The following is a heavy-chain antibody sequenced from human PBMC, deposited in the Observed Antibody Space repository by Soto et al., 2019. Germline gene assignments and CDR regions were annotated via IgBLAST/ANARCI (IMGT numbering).Heavy chain of an antibody. CDR1: GFSLSTSGVG. Sequence: QITLKESGPTLVKPTQTLTLTCTFSGFSLSTSGVGVGWIRQPPGKALEWLALIYWDDDKRYSPSLKSRLTIPKDTPKNPVVPKMTNIDPWETTPLYRAHSLAAPNLGCYKPINTFDYWGQGTLVTVSS. CDR3: AHSLAAPNLGCYKPINTFDY. D-gene: IGHD2-15*01. J-gene: IGHJ4*02. CDR2: IYWDDDK. V-gene: IGHV2-5*02.